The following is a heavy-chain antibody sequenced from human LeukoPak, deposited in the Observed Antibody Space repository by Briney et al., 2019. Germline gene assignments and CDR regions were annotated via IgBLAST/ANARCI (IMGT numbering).Heavy chain of an antibody. V-gene: IGHV1-3*03. D-gene: IGHD2-2*02. J-gene: IGHJ4*02. CDR1: GYSFTSQD. CDR2: ISTDNGKE. CDR3: TLYTY. Sequence: ASVTVSFKTSGYSFTSQDMHWVRQAPGQRVEWVGCISTDNGKEQYSHEIQGRVTITRDTSARTAYMELSILRPEDMAVDYCTLYTYGGQGTLVTVSS.